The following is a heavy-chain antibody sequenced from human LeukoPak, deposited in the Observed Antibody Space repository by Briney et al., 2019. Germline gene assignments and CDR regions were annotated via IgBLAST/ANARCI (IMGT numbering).Heavy chain of an antibody. CDR2: LNPNSGNT. V-gene: IGHV1-8*01. J-gene: IGHJ4*02. Sequence: ASVKVFCKASGYTFTSYYIKWVRHATAQGREGMGWLNPNSGNTGYAQKFQGRVTMNRNTSISTAYMELSSLRSEDTAVYYCARRSWYDYDYWGQGTLVTVSS. CDR1: GYTFTSYY. D-gene: IGHD6-13*01. CDR3: ARRSWYDYDY.